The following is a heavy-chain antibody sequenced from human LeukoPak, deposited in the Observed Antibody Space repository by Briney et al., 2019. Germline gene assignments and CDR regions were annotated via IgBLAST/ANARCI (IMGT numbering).Heavy chain of an antibody. J-gene: IGHJ3*02. D-gene: IGHD3-3*01. Sequence: QSGGSLRLSCAASGFTLSTHHMNWVRQAPGKGLEWISYVNTTYAIYYADSVKGRFTISRDNGKNSLYLQMNSLRDEDSAVYFCAGDRDYAFDIWGQGTMVAVSS. CDR2: VNTTYAI. V-gene: IGHV3-48*02. CDR1: GFTLSTHH. CDR3: AGDRDYAFDI.